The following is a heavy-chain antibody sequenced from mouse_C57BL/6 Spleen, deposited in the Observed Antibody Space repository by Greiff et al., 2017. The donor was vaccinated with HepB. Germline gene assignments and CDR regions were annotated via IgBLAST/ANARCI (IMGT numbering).Heavy chain of an antibody. CDR2: IRSKSNNYAT. J-gene: IGHJ1*03. Sequence: GGGLVQPKGSLKLSCAASGFSFNTYAMNWVRQAPGKGLEWVARIRSKSNNYATYYADSVKDRFTISRDDSESMLYLQMNNLKTEDTAMYYCVRQRGNYRYFDVWGTGTTVTVSS. D-gene: IGHD2-1*01. CDR3: VRQRGNYRYFDV. V-gene: IGHV10-1*01. CDR1: GFSFNTYA.